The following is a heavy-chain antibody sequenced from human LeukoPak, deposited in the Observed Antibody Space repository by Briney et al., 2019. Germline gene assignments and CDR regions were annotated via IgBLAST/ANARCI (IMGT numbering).Heavy chain of an antibody. CDR1: GFTFSSYG. D-gene: IGHD6-13*01. V-gene: IGHV3-30*02. Sequence: GGSLRLSCAASGFTFSSYGIHWVRQAPGKGLEWVAFIRYDGSNKYYADSVKGRFTISRDNSKSTVYLYMNSLRGDDTAVYYCAKDLRAAADGTHFDYWGRGTLVTVSS. CDR2: IRYDGSNK. J-gene: IGHJ4*02. CDR3: AKDLRAAADGTHFDY.